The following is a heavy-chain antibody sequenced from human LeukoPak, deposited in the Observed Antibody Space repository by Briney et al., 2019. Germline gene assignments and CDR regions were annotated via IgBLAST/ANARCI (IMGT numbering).Heavy chain of an antibody. Sequence: GGSLRLSCAVSGFNFDDYGMSWVRQAPGKGLEWVSSISTSSRYIYYADSVKGRFTISRDNSKNTLYLQMNSLRAEDTAVYYCAREERAAADINYYYYYYMDVWGKGTTVTISS. CDR3: AREERAAADINYYYYYYMDV. CDR1: GFNFDDYG. CDR2: ISTSSRYI. D-gene: IGHD6-13*01. J-gene: IGHJ6*03. V-gene: IGHV3-21*04.